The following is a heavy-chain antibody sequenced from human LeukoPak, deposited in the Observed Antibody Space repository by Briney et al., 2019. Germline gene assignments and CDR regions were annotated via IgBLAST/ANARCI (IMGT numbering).Heavy chain of an antibody. J-gene: IGHJ4*02. Sequence: ASVKVSCKASGYTFTSYGISWVRQAPGQGLEWMGWISAYNGNTNYAQKLQGRITMTTDTSTNTAYMELRSLRSDDTAVYYCARDLGVAGACLGGYWGQGTLVTVSS. CDR1: GYTFTSYG. V-gene: IGHV1-18*04. CDR3: ARDLGVAGACLGGY. CDR2: ISAYNGNT. D-gene: IGHD6-19*01.